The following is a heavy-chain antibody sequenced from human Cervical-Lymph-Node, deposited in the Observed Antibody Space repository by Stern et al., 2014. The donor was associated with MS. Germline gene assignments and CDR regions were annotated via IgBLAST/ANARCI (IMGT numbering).Heavy chain of an antibody. D-gene: IGHD6-13*01. CDR1: GGTFSKFP. J-gene: IGHJ5*02. CDR3: ALSSETSDRWYSLGYDL. V-gene: IGHV1-69*01. CDR2: IFPVFGTP. Sequence: VQLAQSGAEVTKPGSSVKVSCKASGGTFSKFPSSWVRQAPGQGLEWMGGIFPVFGTPTCAQEFRGRVTITGDVSTSTVYMELSSLRSDDTAVYYCALSSETSDRWYSLGYDLWGQGTLVTVS.